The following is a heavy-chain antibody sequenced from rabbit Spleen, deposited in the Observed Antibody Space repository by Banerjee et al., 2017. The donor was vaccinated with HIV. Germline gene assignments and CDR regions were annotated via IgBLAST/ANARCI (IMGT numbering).Heavy chain of an antibody. D-gene: IGHD1-1*01. J-gene: IGHJ4*01. CDR3: ARDLTDIIGWNFGW. CDR2: IEGGSSSFT. CDR1: GFSFSSSYW. Sequence: QEQLVESGGDLVQPGASLTLTCTASGFSFSSSYWICWVRQAPGKGLEWIACIEGGSSSFTYFASWAKGRFTFSKTSSTTVTLQMTSLTAADTATYFCARDLTDIIGWNFGWWGPGTLVTVS. V-gene: IGHV1S45*01.